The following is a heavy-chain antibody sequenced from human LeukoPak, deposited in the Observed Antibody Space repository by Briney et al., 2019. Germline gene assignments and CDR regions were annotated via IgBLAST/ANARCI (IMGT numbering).Heavy chain of an antibody. J-gene: IGHJ4*02. D-gene: IGHD6-13*01. CDR1: AFTFSAYG. CDR3: ARDPGTGASAGTFDY. V-gene: IGHV3-30*02. CDR2: IGSDGTYK. Sequence: PGGALRLSCAASAFTFSAYGMHWVRQAPGKGLEWVAFIGSDGTYKYYVDSVKGRFTISRDNSKNTLYLQMNSLRAEDTSLYYCARDPGTGASAGTFDYWGQGTLVTVSS.